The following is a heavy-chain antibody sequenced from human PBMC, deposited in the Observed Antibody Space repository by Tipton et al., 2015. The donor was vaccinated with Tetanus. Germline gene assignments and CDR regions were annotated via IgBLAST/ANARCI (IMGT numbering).Heavy chain of an antibody. D-gene: IGHD3-3*01. V-gene: IGHV3-11*04. Sequence: SLRLSCVASGFTFSDHYMSWIRQAPGKELEWVSYISSSGKTVHYADAVKGRFTISRDNSKNTLYLQMNSLRTEDTALYYCAKGVAPVWEWSFDLWGHGTLVTVSS. CDR3: AKGVAPVWEWSFDL. CDR1: GFTFSDHY. CDR2: ISSSGKTV. J-gene: IGHJ2*01.